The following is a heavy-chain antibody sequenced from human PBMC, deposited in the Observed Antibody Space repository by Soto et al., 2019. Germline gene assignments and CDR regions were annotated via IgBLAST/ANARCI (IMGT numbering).Heavy chain of an antibody. D-gene: IGHD2-2*01. V-gene: IGHV4-4*02. Sequence: SETLSLTCAVSGGSISSSNWWSCVRQPPGKGLEWIGEIYHSGSTNYNPSLKSRVTISVDKSKNQFSLKLSSVTAADTAVYYCARDTIVLVTAAIPGWFDTWGQGTLVTVSS. CDR2: IYHSGST. J-gene: IGHJ5*02. CDR3: ARDTIVLVTAAIPGWFDT. CDR1: GGSISSSNW.